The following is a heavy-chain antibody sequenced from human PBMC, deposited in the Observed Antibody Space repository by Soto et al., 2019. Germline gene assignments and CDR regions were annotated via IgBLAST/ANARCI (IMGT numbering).Heavy chain of an antibody. CDR1: GYTFTSYG. CDR3: ARDSAIGMNDY. CDR2: INAYNGNT. Sequence: QVQLVQSGAEVKKPGASVKVSCKASGYTFTSYGISWVRQAPGQGLEWMGWINAYNGNTKNAQKLQGRVTMTTDTSTSTSYMELMSLRSDATAVYYCARDSAIGMNDYWGQGALVTGSS. D-gene: IGHD1-20*01. J-gene: IGHJ4*02. V-gene: IGHV1-18*01.